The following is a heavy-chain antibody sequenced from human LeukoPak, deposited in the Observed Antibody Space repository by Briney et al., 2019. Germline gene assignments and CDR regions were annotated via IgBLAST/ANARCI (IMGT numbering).Heavy chain of an antibody. D-gene: IGHD3-22*01. Sequence: ASVKVSCKASGYTFTGYYMHWVRQAPGQGLEWMGWINPNSGGTNYAQKFQGRVTMTRDTSISTAYMELSRLRSDDTAVYHCARARTDSSGYCDYWGQGTLVTVSS. V-gene: IGHV1-2*02. J-gene: IGHJ4*02. CDR1: GYTFTGYY. CDR3: ARARTDSSGYCDY. CDR2: INPNSGGT.